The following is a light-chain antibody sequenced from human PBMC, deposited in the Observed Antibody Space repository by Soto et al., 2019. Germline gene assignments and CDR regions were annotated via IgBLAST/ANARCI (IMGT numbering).Light chain of an antibody. Sequence: ELVLTQSPATLSLSPGDRATLSCRASQSVSTNLAWYQQKLGQAPRLLIHSVSTRATGIPAKFSGSGSGTEFTLTISSLQSEDIAVYYCQQYHHWPPVSTFGQGTKVEIK. CDR3: QQYHHWPPVST. CDR2: SVS. J-gene: IGKJ2*01. CDR1: QSVSTN. V-gene: IGKV3-15*01.